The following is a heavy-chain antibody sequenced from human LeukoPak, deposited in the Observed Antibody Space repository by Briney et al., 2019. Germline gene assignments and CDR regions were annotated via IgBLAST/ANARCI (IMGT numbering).Heavy chain of an antibody. CDR2: IKQDGSEK. J-gene: IGHJ4*02. CDR1: GFTFSSYW. V-gene: IGHV3-7*03. Sequence: PGGSLRLSCAASGFTFSSYWMSWVRQAPGKGLEWVANIKQDGSEKYYVDSVKGRFTISRDNAKNSLYLQMNSLRAEDTAFYYCAGGYCTNGVCYPAGYWGQGTLVTVSS. CDR3: AGGYCTNGVCYPAGY. D-gene: IGHD2-8*01.